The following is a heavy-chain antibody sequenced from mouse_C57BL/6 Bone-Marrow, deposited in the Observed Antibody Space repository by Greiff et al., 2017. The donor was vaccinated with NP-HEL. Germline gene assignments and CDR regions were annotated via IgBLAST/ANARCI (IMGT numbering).Heavy chain of an antibody. D-gene: IGHD2-5*01. V-gene: IGHV3-6*01. CDR1: GYSITSGYY. CDR3: ARRGYYSNLYAMDY. CDR2: ISYDGSN. J-gene: IGHJ4*01. Sequence: EVKLVESGPGLVKPSQSLSLTCSVTGYSITSGYYWNWIRQFPGNKLEWMGYISYDGSNNYNPSLKNRISITRDTSKNQFFLKLNSVTTEDTATYYCARRGYYSNLYAMDYWGQGTSVTVSS.